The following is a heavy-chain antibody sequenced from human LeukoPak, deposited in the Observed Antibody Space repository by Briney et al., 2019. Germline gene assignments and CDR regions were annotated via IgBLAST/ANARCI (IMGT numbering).Heavy chain of an antibody. CDR1: GGSISSYY. CDR3: ARWGSIAVARFDY. D-gene: IGHD6-6*01. V-gene: IGHV4-59*01. J-gene: IGHJ4*02. CDR2: IYYTGST. Sequence: ASETLSVTCTVSGGSISSYYWSWIRQPPGKGLEWIGYIYYTGSTNYNPSLTSRVNISVDTSKNQFSLNLTSVTAADTAVYYCARWGSIAVARFDYWGQGTLVTVSS.